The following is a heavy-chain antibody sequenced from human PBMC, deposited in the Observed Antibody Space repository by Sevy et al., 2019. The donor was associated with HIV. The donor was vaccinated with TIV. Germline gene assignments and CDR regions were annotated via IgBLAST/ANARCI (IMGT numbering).Heavy chain of an antibody. CDR1: GFTFSSNS. Sequence: EGSLRLSCAASGFTFSSNSINWVRRAPGKELEWVSSISSNSAYIHYADSVKGRFIISRDNAKNSLYLQMNSLGAEDMAVYYCARDPMGGRSGMDVWGQGTTVTVSS. D-gene: IGHD3-16*01. J-gene: IGHJ6*02. CDR2: ISSNSAYI. CDR3: ARDPMGGRSGMDV. V-gene: IGHV3-21*01.